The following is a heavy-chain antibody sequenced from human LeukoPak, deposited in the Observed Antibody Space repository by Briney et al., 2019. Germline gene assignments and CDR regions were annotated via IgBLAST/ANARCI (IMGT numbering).Heavy chain of an antibody. CDR1: GFFVNEYY. D-gene: IGHD1-1*01. CDR2: ISSSGGIK. CDR3: AKTADLYYHYYMDV. J-gene: IGHJ6*03. Sequence: AGSLRLSCAASGFFVNEYYMSWIRQAPGKGLEWVSYISSSGGIKNYADSVRGRFTISRDKANNSLYLQMNSLRAEDTAVYYCAKTADLYYHYYMDVWGTGTTVTVSS. V-gene: IGHV3-11*01.